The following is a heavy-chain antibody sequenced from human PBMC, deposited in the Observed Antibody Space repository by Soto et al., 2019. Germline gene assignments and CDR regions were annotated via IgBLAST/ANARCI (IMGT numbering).Heavy chain of an antibody. Sequence: QVQLVQSGAEVKKPGSSVKVSCKASGGTFSSYTISWVRQAPGQGLEWMGRIIPILGIANYAQKFQGRVTITADKSTSTAYMELSSLRSEDTAVYYCATLIAAAGLNWYFDLWGRGTLVTVSS. CDR1: GGTFSSYT. D-gene: IGHD6-13*01. V-gene: IGHV1-69*02. CDR3: ATLIAAAGLNWYFDL. CDR2: IIPILGIA. J-gene: IGHJ2*01.